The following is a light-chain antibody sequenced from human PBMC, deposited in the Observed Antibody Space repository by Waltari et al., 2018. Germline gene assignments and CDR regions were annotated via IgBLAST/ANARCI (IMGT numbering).Light chain of an antibody. J-gene: IGKJ5*01. V-gene: IGKV3-20*01. CDR1: ESITTNF. CDR2: GAS. CDR3: QHYGRSAIT. Sequence: EIVLTQSPVTLSLSPGERATLSCRASESITTNFIAWYQQKPGQAPRLPIHGASLRATGISDLFSGSGSGTDFTLTISRLEPEDFAVYYCQHYGRSAITFGQGTRLDIK.